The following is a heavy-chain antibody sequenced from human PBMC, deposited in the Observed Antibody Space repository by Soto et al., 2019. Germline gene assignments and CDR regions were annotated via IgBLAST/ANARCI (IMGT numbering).Heavy chain of an antibody. CDR2: ISSSSSFI. CDR3: ARVGYYDSSGYYAY. CDR1: GFSVGSYT. Sequence: GAASGFSVGSYTMIWVRRAPGKGLEWVSSISSSSSFIYYADSVKGRFTISRDNAKNSLHLQMSSLRAEDTAVYFCARVGYYDSSGYYAYWGQGTLVTVSS. V-gene: IGHV3-21*01. D-gene: IGHD3-22*01. J-gene: IGHJ4*02.